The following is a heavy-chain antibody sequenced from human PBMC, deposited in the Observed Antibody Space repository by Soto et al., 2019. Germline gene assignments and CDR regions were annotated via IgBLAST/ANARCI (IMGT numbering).Heavy chain of an antibody. CDR3: AKWFRDSSGIDY. Sequence: PGGSLRLSCAASGFTFSSYAMSWVRQAPGKGLEWVSVISGSVGSTYYADSVKGRFTISIDNSKNTLYLQMNSLRAEDTAVYYCAKWFRDSSGIDYWGQGTLVTVSS. D-gene: IGHD3-22*01. CDR2: ISGSVGST. J-gene: IGHJ4*02. CDR1: GFTFSSYA. V-gene: IGHV3-23*01.